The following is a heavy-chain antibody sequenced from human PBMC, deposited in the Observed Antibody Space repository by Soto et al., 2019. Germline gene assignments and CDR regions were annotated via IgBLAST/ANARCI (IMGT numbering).Heavy chain of an antibody. D-gene: IGHD5-18*01. CDR1: GGSISSGGYY. CDR3: ARVMYSYGSYYFDY. V-gene: IGHV4-31*03. Sequence: PSETLSLTCTVSGGSISSGGYYWSWIRQHPGKGLEWIAYIYYSGSTYYNPSLKSRVTISLDTSKNQFSLNLSSVTAADTAVYYCARVMYSYGSYYFDYWGQGTLVT. J-gene: IGHJ4*02. CDR2: IYYSGST.